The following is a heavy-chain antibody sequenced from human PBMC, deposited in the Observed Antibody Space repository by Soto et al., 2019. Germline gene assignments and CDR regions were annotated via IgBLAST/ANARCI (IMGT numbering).Heavy chain of an antibody. D-gene: IGHD6-19*01. CDR3: AKATGYSSGWYYFDY. CDR1: GFTFSSYA. CDR2: ISGSGGST. V-gene: IGHV3-23*01. Sequence: GGSLRLSCAASGFTFSSYAMSWVRQAPGKGLEWVSAISGSGGSTYYADSVKGRFTISRDNSKNTLYLQMNSLRAEDTAVYYCAKATGYSSGWYYFDYRGQGTLVTVSS. J-gene: IGHJ4*02.